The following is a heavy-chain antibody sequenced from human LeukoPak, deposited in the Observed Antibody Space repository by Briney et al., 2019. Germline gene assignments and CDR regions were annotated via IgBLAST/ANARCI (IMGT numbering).Heavy chain of an antibody. V-gene: IGHV3-43*01. Sequence: GGSLRLSCAASGFTFDDYTMHWVRQAPGKGLEWVSLISWDGGSTYYADSVKGRFTISRDNSKNSLYLQMNSLRTEDTALYFCAKDHYYGSGSYSRWVYFDYRGQGTLVTVSS. CDR1: GFTFDDYT. D-gene: IGHD3-10*01. CDR2: ISWDGGST. CDR3: AKDHYYGSGSYSRWVYFDY. J-gene: IGHJ4*02.